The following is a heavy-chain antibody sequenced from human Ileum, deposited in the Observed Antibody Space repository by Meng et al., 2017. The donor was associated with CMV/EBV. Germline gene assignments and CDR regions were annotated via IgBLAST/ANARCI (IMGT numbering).Heavy chain of an antibody. V-gene: IGHV1-2*02. J-gene: IGHJ5*02. D-gene: IGHD1-26*01. CDR1: GYTSIDYF. CDR3: VTYSGSSRGFGP. CDR2: INCNSGAT. Sequence: KVSCKASGYTSIDYFMFWLRQAPGQGLDWIGWINCNSGATQYAQEFQGRVTMTRDTSIATVYMDLSSLTSDDTAVYYCVTYSGSSRGFGPWGQGTLVTGAS.